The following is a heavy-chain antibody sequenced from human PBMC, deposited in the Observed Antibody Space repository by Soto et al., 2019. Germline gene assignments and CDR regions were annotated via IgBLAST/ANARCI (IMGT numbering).Heavy chain of an antibody. CDR2: ISGYNGFT. J-gene: IGHJ4*01. Sequence: QVQLVQSGAEVRKPGASVRVSCKTSGYTFTTYGIIWVRQVPGQGLEWMGWISGYNGFTKYAQTLQDRVTMSTDTSTGTAYLELRSLTSDDTAFYYCARERDYSHTDANIDYWGQGTLVTVSS. D-gene: IGHD4-17*01. CDR1: GYTFTTYG. CDR3: ARERDYSHTDANIDY. V-gene: IGHV1-18*01.